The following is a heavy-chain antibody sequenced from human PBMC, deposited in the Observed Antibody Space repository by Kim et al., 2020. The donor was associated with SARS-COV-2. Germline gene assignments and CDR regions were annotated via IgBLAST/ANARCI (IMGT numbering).Heavy chain of an antibody. J-gene: IGHJ6*02. Sequence: SETLSLTCTVSGGSISSYYWSWIRQPPGKGLEWIGYIYYSGSTNYNPSLKSRVTISVDTSKNQFSLKLSSVTAADTAVYYCARDLLGAGYSSSWYSPGNFNYYYYGMDVWGQGTTVTVSS. CDR2: IYYSGST. D-gene: IGHD6-13*01. CDR3: ARDLLGAGYSSSWYSPGNFNYYYYGMDV. V-gene: IGHV4-59*01. CDR1: GGSISSYY.